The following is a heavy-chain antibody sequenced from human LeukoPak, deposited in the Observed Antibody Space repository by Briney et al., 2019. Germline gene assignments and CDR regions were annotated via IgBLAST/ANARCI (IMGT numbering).Heavy chain of an antibody. CDR2: FDPEDGET. CDR1: GYTLTELS. J-gene: IGHJ5*02. CDR3: ATTPRFLEWLLYGNWFDP. D-gene: IGHD3-3*01. Sequence: ASVTVSCKVTGYTLTELSMHWVRQAPGKGLEWMGGFDPEDGETIYAQKFQGRVTMTEDTSTDTAYMDLSSLGSEDTAVYYCATTPRFLEWLLYGNWFDPWGQGTLVTVSS. V-gene: IGHV1-24*01.